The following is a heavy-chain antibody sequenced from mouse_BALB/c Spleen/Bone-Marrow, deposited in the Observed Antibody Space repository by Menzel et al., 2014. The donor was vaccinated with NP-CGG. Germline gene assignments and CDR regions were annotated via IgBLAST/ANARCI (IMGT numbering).Heavy chain of an antibody. D-gene: IGHD2-10*02. Sequence: EVKVEESGGGLVQPGGSMKLSCVASGFTFSNYWMNWVRQSPEKGLEWVAEIRLKSNNYATNYAESVKGRFTISRDDSKSSVYLQMNNLRAEDTGIYYCTRRGYGNDYWGQGTTLTVSS. J-gene: IGHJ2*01. V-gene: IGHV6-6*02. CDR1: GFTFSNYW. CDR2: IRLKSNNYAT. CDR3: TRRGYGNDY.